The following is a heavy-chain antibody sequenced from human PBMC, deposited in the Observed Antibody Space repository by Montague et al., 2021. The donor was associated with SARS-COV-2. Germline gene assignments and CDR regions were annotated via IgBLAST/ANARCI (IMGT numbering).Heavy chain of an antibody. D-gene: IGHD3-10*01. CDR3: ARVGLGIWFGELLSPYYYYGMDV. CDR1: GFTFSSYW. CDR2: IKQDGSEK. Sequence: SRRLSCAAPGFTFSSYWMSWARQAPGKGLEWVANIKQDGSEKYYVDSVKGRFTISRDNAKNSLYLQMNTLRAEDTAVYYCARVGLGIWFGELLSPYYYYGMDVWGQGTTVTVSS. J-gene: IGHJ6*02. V-gene: IGHV3-7*01.